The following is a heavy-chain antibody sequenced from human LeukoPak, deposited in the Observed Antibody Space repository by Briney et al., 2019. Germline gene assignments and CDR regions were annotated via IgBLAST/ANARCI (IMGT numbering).Heavy chain of an antibody. CDR2: IFYSGST. CDR1: GGSMNNYY. J-gene: IGHJ4*02. V-gene: IGHV4-59*01. D-gene: IGHD2/OR15-2a*01. CDR3: ARLRGNYFPDY. Sequence: SETLSLTCTVSGGSMNNYYWTWIRQPPGKGLEWIAYIFYSGSTNYNPSLKSRVTISVDTSKNQFSLKLNSVTAADTAVYHCARLRGNYFPDYWGQGTLVTVSS.